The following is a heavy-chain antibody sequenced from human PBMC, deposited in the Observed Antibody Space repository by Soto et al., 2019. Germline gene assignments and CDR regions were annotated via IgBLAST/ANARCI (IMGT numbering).Heavy chain of an antibody. Sequence: PGGSLRLSCAATGFTFSVYAMTWVRQAPGKGLEWVSAVTANGGSTYSADSVKGRFTISRDNSKNTLFLQMNNLRAEDTAVYYCASLGVGDWANYYYYYGMDVWGQGTTVTVSS. CDR1: GFTFSVYA. CDR2: VTANGGST. V-gene: IGHV3-23*01. D-gene: IGHD2-21*02. CDR3: ASLGVGDWANYYYYYGMDV. J-gene: IGHJ6*02.